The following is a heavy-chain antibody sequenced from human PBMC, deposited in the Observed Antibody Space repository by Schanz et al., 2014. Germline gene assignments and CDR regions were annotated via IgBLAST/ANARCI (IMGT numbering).Heavy chain of an antibody. CDR3: VRDSFFAFDY. Sequence: EVQLAESGGGLVQPGGSLRLSCTASGFTFSDYWMSWVRQAPGKGPEWVANIKHDGSVKDYVDSVEGRFTISRDNAKNSLYLQMTSLRAEDTAVYYCVRDSFFAFDYWGQGTLVTVSS. D-gene: IGHD3-3*01. CDR1: GFTFSDYW. J-gene: IGHJ4*02. CDR2: IKHDGSVK. V-gene: IGHV3-7*01.